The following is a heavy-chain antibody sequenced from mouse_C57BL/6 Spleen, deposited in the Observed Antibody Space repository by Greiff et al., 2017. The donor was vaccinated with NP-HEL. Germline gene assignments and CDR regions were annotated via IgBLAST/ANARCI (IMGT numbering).Heavy chain of an antibody. CDR2: INPNNGGT. D-gene: IGHD1-1*01. CDR1: GYTFTDYY. Sequence: EVQLQQSGPELVKPGASVKISCKASGYTFTDYYMNWVKQSHGKSLEWIGDINPNNGGTSYNQKFKGKATLTVDKSSSTAYMELRSLTSEDSAVYYCAAHYYGSSHYYYAMDYWGQGTSVTVSS. J-gene: IGHJ4*01. CDR3: AAHYYGSSHYYYAMDY. V-gene: IGHV1-26*01.